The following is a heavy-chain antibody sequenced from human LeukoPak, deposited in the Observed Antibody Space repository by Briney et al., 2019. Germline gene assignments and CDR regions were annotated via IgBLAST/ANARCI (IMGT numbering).Heavy chain of an antibody. D-gene: IGHD2-15*01. CDR1: GFTFSSYG. CDR3: ARELGYCSGGSCYGDY. Sequence: GRSLRLSCAASGFTFSSYGMHWVRQAPGKGLEWVSSISSSSSYIYYADSVKGRFTISRDNAKNSLYLQMNSLRAEDTAVYYCARELGYCSGGSCYGDYWGQGTLVTVSS. J-gene: IGHJ4*02. CDR2: ISSSSSYI. V-gene: IGHV3-21*01.